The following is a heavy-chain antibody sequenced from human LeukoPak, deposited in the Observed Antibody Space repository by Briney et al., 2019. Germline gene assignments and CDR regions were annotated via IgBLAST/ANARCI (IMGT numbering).Heavy chain of an antibody. J-gene: IGHJ4*02. D-gene: IGHD5-18*01. CDR3: ARRGEAMDPFDY. V-gene: IGHV5-51*01. Sequence: GESLKISCKDSGHSFTSYWIGWVRQMPGKGQERMGIIYPGDSDTRYSPSFQGQVTISADKSINTAYLQWSSLKASDTAIYYCARRGEAMDPFDYWGQGTLVTVSS. CDR2: IYPGDSDT. CDR1: GHSFTSYW.